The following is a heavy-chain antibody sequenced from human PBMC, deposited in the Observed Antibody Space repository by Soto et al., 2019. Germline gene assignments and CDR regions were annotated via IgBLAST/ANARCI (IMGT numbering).Heavy chain of an antibody. J-gene: IGHJ6*02. CDR3: ARGGGSVKQAGYYDFWSGSGTYYGMDV. D-gene: IGHD3-3*01. Sequence: SETLSLTCAVSGGSISSGGYSWSWIRQPPGKGLEWIGYIYHSGSTYYNPSLKSRVTISVDRSKNQFSLKLSSVTAADTAVYYCARGGGSVKQAGYYDFWSGSGTYYGMDVWGQGTTVTVSS. CDR2: IYHSGST. V-gene: IGHV4-30-2*01. CDR1: GGSISSGGYS.